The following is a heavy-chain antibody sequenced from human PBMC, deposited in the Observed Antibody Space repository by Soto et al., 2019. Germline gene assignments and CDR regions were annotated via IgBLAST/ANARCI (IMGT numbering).Heavy chain of an antibody. J-gene: IGHJ6*02. CDR3: AREGWPLLQTGMDV. Sequence: LSLSCTASGFPFSSYSMNLVRPAPGKGLEWVSYISSSNRTINYADSVKGRFIISRDNAKNSLYLQMHSLRDEDTAVYYCAREGWPLLQTGMDVWGQGTKVTVYS. CDR2: ISSSNRTI. V-gene: IGHV3-48*02. D-gene: IGHD2-15*01. CDR1: GFPFSSYS.